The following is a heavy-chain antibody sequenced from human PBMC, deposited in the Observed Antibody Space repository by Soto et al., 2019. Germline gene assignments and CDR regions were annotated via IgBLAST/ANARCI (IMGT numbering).Heavy chain of an antibody. Sequence: QVQLVESGGGAVQPGESLRLSCVASGFDFTYYAMHWVRQAPGKGLESVAVMSSDGSKIHHTDSVKGRFTISRDNSKNSMYLQMNSLRREDTAFYFWAKDERVGGTRGLFDYWGQGTVVYVSS. D-gene: IGHD6-19*01. V-gene: IGHV3-30*18. J-gene: IGHJ4*02. CDR2: MSSDGSKI. CDR1: GFDFTYYA. CDR3: AKDERVGGTRGLFDY.